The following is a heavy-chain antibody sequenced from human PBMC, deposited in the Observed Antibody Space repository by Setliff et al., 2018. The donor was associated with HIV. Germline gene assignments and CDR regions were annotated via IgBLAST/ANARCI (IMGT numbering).Heavy chain of an antibody. CDR3: AKHLSPGSGWYSKARGMDV. V-gene: IGHV5-51*01. CDR1: GYSFVDFW. CDR2: IYPGDSDT. J-gene: IGHJ6*02. Sequence: PGESLKISCHLSGYSFVDFWIGWVRQMPGKGLEWVGFIYPGDSDTTYSPSFQGQVTISADKSISTAYLQWSSLKASDTAMYYCAKHLSPGSGWYSKARGMDVWGQGTTVTVSS. D-gene: IGHD6-19*01.